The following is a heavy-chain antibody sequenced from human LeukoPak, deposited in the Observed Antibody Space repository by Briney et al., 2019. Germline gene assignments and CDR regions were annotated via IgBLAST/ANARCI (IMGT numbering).Heavy chain of an antibody. CDR3: ARVKTAAGNYYYYMDV. J-gene: IGHJ6*03. CDR2: IYYSGST. Sequence: SETLSLTCTVSGGSISSYYWSWIRQPPGKGLEWIGYIYYSGSTNYNPSLKSRVTISVDTSKNQFSLKLSSVTAADTAVYYCARVKTAAGNYYYYMDVWGKGTTVTVSS. D-gene: IGHD6-13*01. CDR1: GGSISSYY. V-gene: IGHV4-59*01.